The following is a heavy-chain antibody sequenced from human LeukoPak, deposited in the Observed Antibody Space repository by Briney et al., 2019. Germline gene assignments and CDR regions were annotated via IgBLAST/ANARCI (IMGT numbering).Heavy chain of an antibody. Sequence: TSATLSLTCAVYGGSFSGSYWSWVRQPPGKGLEWIGEINHSGSTNYNPSLKSRVTISVDTSKNQFALKLSSVTAADTAVYYCARVKGSGWYYWGQGTLVTVSS. CDR3: ARVKGSGWYY. V-gene: IGHV4-34*01. CDR1: GGSFSGSY. CDR2: INHSGST. J-gene: IGHJ4*02. D-gene: IGHD6-19*01.